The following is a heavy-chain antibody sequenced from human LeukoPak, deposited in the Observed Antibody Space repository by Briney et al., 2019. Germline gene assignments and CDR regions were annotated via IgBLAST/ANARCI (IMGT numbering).Heavy chain of an antibody. CDR3: ARDSRESLMASVNAFDV. J-gene: IGHJ3*01. CDR2: ISREANGGTP. V-gene: IGHV3-49*03. D-gene: IGHD5-24*01. CDR1: GFTFEDST. Sequence: HPGRSLRLSCTTSGFTFEDSTMTWFRQAPGKGLEWIGFISREANGGTPEYAASLEGRFTISRDNYKSVAYLEMNSLKSEDTAVYFCARDSRESLMASVNAFDVWGHGTMVTVSS.